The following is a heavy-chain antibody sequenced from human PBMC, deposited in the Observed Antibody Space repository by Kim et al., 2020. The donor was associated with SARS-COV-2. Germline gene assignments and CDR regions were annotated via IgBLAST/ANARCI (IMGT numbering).Heavy chain of an antibody. V-gene: IGHV5-51*01. D-gene: IGHD3-22*01. Sequence: GESLKISCKGSGYSFTSYWIGWVRQMPGKGLEWMGIIYPGDSDTRYSPSFQGQVTISADKSISTAYLQWSSLKASDPAMYYCARGRWSYYDSSGYYLAWSLLRALHHAFDIWGQGTMVTVSS. CDR3: ARGRWSYYDSSGYYLAWSLLRALHHAFDI. CDR2: IYPGDSDT. CDR1: GYSFTSYW. J-gene: IGHJ3*02.